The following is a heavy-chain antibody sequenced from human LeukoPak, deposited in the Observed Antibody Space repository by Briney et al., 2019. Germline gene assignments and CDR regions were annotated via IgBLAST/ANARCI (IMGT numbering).Heavy chain of an antibody. J-gene: IGHJ4*02. Sequence: SETLSLTCTVSGGSISAYYWSWIRQPPGKGLEWIGYIYYSGSTNYNPSLKSRVTISVDTSKNQLSLKLRSVTAADTAVYYCARGGRDGYTLYPLDYWGQGTLVTVSS. CDR1: GGSISAYY. V-gene: IGHV4-59*08. D-gene: IGHD5-24*01. CDR2: IYYSGST. CDR3: ARGGRDGYTLYPLDY.